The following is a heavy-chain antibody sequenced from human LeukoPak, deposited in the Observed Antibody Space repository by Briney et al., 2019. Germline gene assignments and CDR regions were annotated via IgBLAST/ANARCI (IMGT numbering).Heavy chain of an antibody. V-gene: IGHV3-64*02. CDR3: ARDRSGAFDY. D-gene: IGHD6-19*01. J-gene: IGHJ4*02. CDR1: GFIISNYA. Sequence: HPGGSLRLSCAASGFIISNYAMYWVRQAPGKGLESVAAISTKGGSTSYADSVKGRMTISRDDSKNTLFLQMGSLTTDDMGLYFCARDRSGAFDYWGQGTLVTVSS. CDR2: ISTKGGST.